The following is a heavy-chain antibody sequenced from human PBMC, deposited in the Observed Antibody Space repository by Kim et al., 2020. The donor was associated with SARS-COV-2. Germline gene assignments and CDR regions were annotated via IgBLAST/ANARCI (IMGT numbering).Heavy chain of an antibody. D-gene: IGHD1-7*01. V-gene: IGHV4-39*07. Sequence: SETLSLTCTVSGGSISSSSYYWGWIRQPPGKGLEWIGSIYYSGSTYYNPSLKSRVTISVDTSKNQFSLKLSSVTAADTAVYYCARYNWNYSAVVAFDIWGQGTMVTVSS. CDR3: ARYNWNYSAVVAFDI. CDR2: IYYSGST. CDR1: GGSISSSSYY. J-gene: IGHJ3*02.